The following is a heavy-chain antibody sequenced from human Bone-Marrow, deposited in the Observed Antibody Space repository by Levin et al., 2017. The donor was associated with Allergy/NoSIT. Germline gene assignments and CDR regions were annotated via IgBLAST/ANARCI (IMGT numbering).Heavy chain of an antibody. CDR1: GFTFRSYD. CDR2: IGTAADT. J-gene: IGHJ3*02. Sequence: HPGGSLRLSCAASGFTFRSYDMHWVRQATGKGLECVSTIGTAADTYYPDSVRGRFTITRDNAKNSLYLQMNGLSAGDTAVYYCARYNYAYNAFDIWGQGTMVTVSS. V-gene: IGHV3-13*01. CDR3: ARYNYAYNAFDI. D-gene: IGHD3-10*01.